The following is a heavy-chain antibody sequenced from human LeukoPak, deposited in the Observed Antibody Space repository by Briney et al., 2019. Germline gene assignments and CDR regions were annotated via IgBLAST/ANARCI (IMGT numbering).Heavy chain of an antibody. CDR2: IYYSGST. D-gene: IGHD2-15*01. CDR3: ARGYSGAFDI. J-gene: IGHJ3*02. CDR1: GASFSSGDQY. V-gene: IGHV4-31*03. Sequence: SETLSLTCTVSGASFSSGDQYWNWIRQSPGKGLEWIGYIYYSGSTYYNPSLKSRVTISVDTSKNQFSLKLSSVTAADTAVYYCARGYSGAFDIWGQGTMVTVSS.